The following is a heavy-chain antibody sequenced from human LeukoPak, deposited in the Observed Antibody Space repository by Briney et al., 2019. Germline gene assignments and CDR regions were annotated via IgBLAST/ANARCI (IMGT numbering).Heavy chain of an antibody. CDR3: ARQSGTYYVALSSDY. CDR2: ISRSGNTI. CDR1: GCPFSTYE. J-gene: IGHJ4*02. V-gene: IGHV3-48*03. Sequence: SLRLSCASSGCPFSTYEMNWVRQAPGKGLEWVSFISRSGNTIYYAESVKGRFTISRDNAKNSLYLQMTSLRAEDTAVYYCARQSGTYYVALSSDYWGQGTLVTVSS. D-gene: IGHD1-26*01.